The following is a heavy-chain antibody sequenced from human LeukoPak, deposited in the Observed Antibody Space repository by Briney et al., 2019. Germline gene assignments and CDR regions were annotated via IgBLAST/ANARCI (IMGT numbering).Heavy chain of an antibody. CDR3: ARDARLHYFFDY. CDR2: FYTSGST. D-gene: IGHD6-25*01. CDR1: GGSISSYY. Sequence: SETLSLTCTVSGGSISSYYWSWIRQPAGKGLEWIGRFYTSGSTHYDPSLKSRVTMSIDTSKNQFSLRLSSVTAADTAVYYCARDARLHYFFDYWGQGALVTVSS. V-gene: IGHV4-4*07. J-gene: IGHJ4*02.